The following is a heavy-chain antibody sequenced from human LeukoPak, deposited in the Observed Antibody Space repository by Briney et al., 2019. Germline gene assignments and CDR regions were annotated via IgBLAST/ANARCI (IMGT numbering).Heavy chain of an antibody. Sequence: ASVKVSCKASGYTFTSYYMHWVRQAPGQGLEWMGIINPSGGNTSYAQKFQGRVTMTRDTSTSTVYMELSSLRSEDTAVYYCARSAGYCSSTSCYSSDYWGQGTLVTVSS. CDR2: INPSGGNT. D-gene: IGHD2-2*02. J-gene: IGHJ4*02. V-gene: IGHV1-46*01. CDR1: GYTFTSYY. CDR3: ARSAGYCSSTSCYSSDY.